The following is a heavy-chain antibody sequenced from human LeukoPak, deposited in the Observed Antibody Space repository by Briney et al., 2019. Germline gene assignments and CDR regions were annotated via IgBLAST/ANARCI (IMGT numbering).Heavy chain of an antibody. Sequence: PSETLSLTCTVSGGSISSGSYYWSWIRQPAGKGLEWIGRIYTSGSTNYNPSLKSRVTISVDTSKNQFSLKLSSVTAADTAVYYCARQGYDFWSGYGKTTFDYWGQGTLVTVSS. J-gene: IGHJ4*02. CDR3: ARQGYDFWSGYGKTTFDY. CDR1: GGSISSGSYY. D-gene: IGHD3-3*01. V-gene: IGHV4-61*02. CDR2: IYTSGST.